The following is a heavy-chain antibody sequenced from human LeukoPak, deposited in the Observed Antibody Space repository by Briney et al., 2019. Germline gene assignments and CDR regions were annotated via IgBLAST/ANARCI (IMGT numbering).Heavy chain of an antibody. V-gene: IGHV3-74*01. D-gene: IGHD3-10*01. CDR1: GFTLSNYW. CDR3: ARRADVTLVRGVAYGMDV. Sequence: GGSLRLSCAASGFTLSNYWMYWVRQAPGKGPVWVSRMNSDGQTTSYADSVKGRFTISRDNAKNTLYLQLNSLRAEGTAVYYCARRADVTLVRGVAYGMDVWGQGTTVTVSS. CDR2: MNSDGQTT. J-gene: IGHJ6*02.